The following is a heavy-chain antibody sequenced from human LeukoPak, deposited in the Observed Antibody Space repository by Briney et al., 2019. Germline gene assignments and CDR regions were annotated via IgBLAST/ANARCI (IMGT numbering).Heavy chain of an antibody. V-gene: IGHV4-59*12. D-gene: IGHD2-15*01. J-gene: IGHJ6*02. CDR3: ARGRGYCSGGSCCYYYYGMDV. CDR2: IYYSGST. CDR1: GGSISSYY. Sequence: SETLSLTCTVSGGSISSYYWSWIRQPPGKGLEWIGYIYYSGSTNYNPSLKSRVTISVDTSKNQFSLKLSSVTAADTAVYYCARGRGYCSGGSCCYYYYGMDVWGQGTTVTVSS.